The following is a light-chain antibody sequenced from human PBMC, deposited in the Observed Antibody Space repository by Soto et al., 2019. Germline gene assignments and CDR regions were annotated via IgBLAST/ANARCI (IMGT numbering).Light chain of an antibody. V-gene: IGKV1-33*01. CDR1: QDISNY. J-gene: IGKJ4*01. CDR2: DAS. CDR3: QQYDNLPPLT. Sequence: DIQMTQSPSSLSASVGDRVTITCQASQDISNYLNWYQQKPGKAPKLLIYDASNFETGVPSKFSGSGSGTDFTFTIRSLQPEDIATYYCQQYDNLPPLTFGGGTKVEIK.